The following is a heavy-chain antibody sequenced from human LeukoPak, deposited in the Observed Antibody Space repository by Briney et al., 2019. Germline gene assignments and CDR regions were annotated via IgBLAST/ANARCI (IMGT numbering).Heavy chain of an antibody. CDR3: ARAEMGGLRYFDPIIRFDY. Sequence: GGSLRLSCAASGFTFSSYVMHWVRQAPGKGLEWVAIISYDGSNEYYADSVKGRFTISRDNSKNTLYLQMNSLRAADTAVYYCARAEMGGLRYFDPIIRFDYWGQGTLVTVSS. CDR2: ISYDGSNE. D-gene: IGHD3-9*01. V-gene: IGHV3-30*04. CDR1: GFTFSSYV. J-gene: IGHJ4*02.